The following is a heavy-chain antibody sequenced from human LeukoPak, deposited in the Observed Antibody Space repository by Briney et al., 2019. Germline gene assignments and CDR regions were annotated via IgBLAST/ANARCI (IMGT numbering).Heavy chain of an antibody. CDR3: ARMGVVPAAIPYYFDY. V-gene: IGHV4-34*01. D-gene: IGHD2-2*01. CDR1: GRSFSGYY. J-gene: IGHJ4*02. CDR2: INHSGST. Sequence: PSETLSLTCAVYGRSFSGYYWSWIRQPPGKGLEWIGEINHSGSTNYNPSLKSRVTISVDTSKNQFSLKLSSVTAADTAVYYCARMGVVPAAIPYYFDYWGQGTLVTVSS.